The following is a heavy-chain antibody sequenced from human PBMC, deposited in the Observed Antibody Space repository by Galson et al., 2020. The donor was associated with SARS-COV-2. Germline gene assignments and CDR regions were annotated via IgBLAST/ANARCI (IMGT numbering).Heavy chain of an antibody. V-gene: IGHV4-39*01. J-gene: IGHJ4*02. Sequence: SETLSLTCTVSGGSISSSSYYWGWIRQPPGKGLEWIGSIYYSGSTYYNPSLKSRVTISVDTSKNQFSLKLSSVTAADTAVYYCARNLFDWSGWYFDYWGQGTLVTVSS. CDR2: IYYSGST. CDR1: GGSISSSSYY. CDR3: ARNLFDWSGWYFDY. D-gene: IGHD3-9*01.